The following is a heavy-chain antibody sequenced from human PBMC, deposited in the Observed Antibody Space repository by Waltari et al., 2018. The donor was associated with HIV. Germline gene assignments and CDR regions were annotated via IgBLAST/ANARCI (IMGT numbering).Heavy chain of an antibody. D-gene: IGHD2-21*01. CDR1: GFPFFNAW. CDR3: VTDAVAVPLDTAY. J-gene: IGHJ4*02. CDR2: IKSKNDGGTI. V-gene: IGHV3-15*01. Sequence: EVHTVESGGGLVKPGGYLGVSCTVSGFPFFNAWMRWVRQAPGKGLEWLGRIKSKNDGGTIDYAAPVKDRFTILRDDSKHTLYLEMSSLKIEDTGIYYCVTDAVAVPLDTAYWGQGTLVTISS.